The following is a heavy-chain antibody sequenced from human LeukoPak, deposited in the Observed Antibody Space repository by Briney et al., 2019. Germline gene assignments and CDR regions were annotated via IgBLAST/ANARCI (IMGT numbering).Heavy chain of an antibody. D-gene: IGHD1-7*01. CDR3: AKEPKLELRWLYAFDI. CDR1: GFTFSSYG. CDR2: IRYDGSNK. V-gene: IGHV3-30*02. Sequence: HPGGSLRLSCAASGFTFSSYGMHWVRQAPGKGLEWVAFIRYDGSNKYYADSVKGRFTISRDNSKNTLYLQMNSLRAEDTAVYYCAKEPKLELRWLYAFDIWGQGTMVTVSS. J-gene: IGHJ3*02.